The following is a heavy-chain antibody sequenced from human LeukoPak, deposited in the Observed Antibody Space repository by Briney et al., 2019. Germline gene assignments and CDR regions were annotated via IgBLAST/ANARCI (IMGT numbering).Heavy chain of an antibody. CDR2: IYYSGST. D-gene: IGHD3-22*01. V-gene: IGHV4-59*08. CDR3: ARGIDDSSGYQDY. Sequence: SETLSLTCTVSGGSISSYYWSWIRQPPGKGLEWIGYIYYSGSTNYNPSLKSRVTISVDTSKNQFSLKLSSVTAADTAVYYCARGIDDSSGYQDYWGQGTLVTVSS. J-gene: IGHJ4*02. CDR1: GGSISSYY.